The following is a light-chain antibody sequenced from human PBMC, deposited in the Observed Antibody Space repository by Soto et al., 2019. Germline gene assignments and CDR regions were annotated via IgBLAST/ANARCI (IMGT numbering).Light chain of an antibody. Sequence: IRLTQSPGTLSLNTEERATLSCRASQSVSSSYLAWYQQKPGQAPRLLIYGASSRATGIPDRFSGSGSGTDFTLTISRLEPEDFAVYYCQQYGSSPLTFGGGTKVDIK. V-gene: IGKV3-20*01. CDR2: GAS. CDR3: QQYGSSPLT. CDR1: QSVSSSY. J-gene: IGKJ4*01.